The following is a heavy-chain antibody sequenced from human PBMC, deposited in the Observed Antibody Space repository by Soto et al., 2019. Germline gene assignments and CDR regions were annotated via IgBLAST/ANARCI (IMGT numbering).Heavy chain of an antibody. D-gene: IGHD5-18*01. J-gene: IGHJ4*02. CDR1: GFTFSSYW. CDR2: INSDGSST. V-gene: IGHV3-74*01. Sequence: GGSLSLSCAASGFTFSSYWMHWVRQAPGKGLVWVSRINSDGSSTSYADSVKGRFTISRDNAKNTLYLQMNSLRAEDTAVYYCARVAQLWPRYYFDYWGQGTLVTVSS. CDR3: ARVAQLWPRYYFDY.